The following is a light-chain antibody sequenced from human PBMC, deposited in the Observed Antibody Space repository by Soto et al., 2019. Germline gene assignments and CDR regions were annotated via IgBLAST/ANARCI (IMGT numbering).Light chain of an antibody. V-gene: IGLV2-14*01. J-gene: IGLJ3*02. CDR1: SSDVGGYNY. CDR2: EVS. CDR3: SSFTSINTWV. Sequence: QSALTQPASVSGSPGQSITISCTGTSSDVGGYNYFSWYQQHPGKAPKLMIYEVSNRPSGVSNRFSGSKSGNTASLTISGLQTEDEADYYCSSFTSINTWVFGGGTKLTVL.